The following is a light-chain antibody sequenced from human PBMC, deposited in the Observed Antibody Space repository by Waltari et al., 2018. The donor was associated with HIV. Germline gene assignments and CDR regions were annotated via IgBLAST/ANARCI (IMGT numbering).Light chain of an antibody. Sequence: LTQPASVSGSPGQSITISCTGTSSDVGSYNLVSWYQQHPGKAPKLMIYEGSKRPSGVSNRFSGSKSGNTASLTISGLQAEDEADYYCCSYAGSRRVFGGGTKLTVL. V-gene: IGLV2-23*01. CDR3: CSYAGSRRV. CDR2: EGS. J-gene: IGLJ3*02. CDR1: SSDVGSYNL.